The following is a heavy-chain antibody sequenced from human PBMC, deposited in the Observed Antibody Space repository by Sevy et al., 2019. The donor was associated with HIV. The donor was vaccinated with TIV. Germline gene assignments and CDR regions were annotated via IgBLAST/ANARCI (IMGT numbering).Heavy chain of an antibody. Sequence: GGSLRLSCTAAGFTFSSYEMNWVRQAPGKGLEWVSSIVNSGSTVYYADSVKVRFTISRDNAKNSLFLQMNSLRAEDTAVYYCARGPHYYYDSSAFFEYWGQGTLVTVSS. D-gene: IGHD3-22*01. J-gene: IGHJ4*02. CDR1: GFTFSSYE. CDR3: ARGPHYYYDSSAFFEY. CDR2: IVNSGSTV. V-gene: IGHV3-48*03.